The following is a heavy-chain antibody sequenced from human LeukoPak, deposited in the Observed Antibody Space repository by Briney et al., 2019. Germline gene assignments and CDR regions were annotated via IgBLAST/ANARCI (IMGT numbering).Heavy chain of an antibody. CDR1: GGSISSSSYY. Sequence: SETLSLTCTVSGGSISSSSYYWGWIRQPPGKGLEWIGSIYYSGSTYYNPSLTSRVTISVDTSKNQFSLKLSSVTAADTAVYYCARHRGYCSSTSCLNWFDPWGQGTLVTVSS. D-gene: IGHD2-2*01. CDR3: ARHRGYCSSTSCLNWFDP. CDR2: IYYSGST. J-gene: IGHJ5*02. V-gene: IGHV4-39*01.